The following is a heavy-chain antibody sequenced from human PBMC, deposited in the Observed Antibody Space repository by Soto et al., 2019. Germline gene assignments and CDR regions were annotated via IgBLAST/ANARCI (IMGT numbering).Heavy chain of an antibody. CDR2: IYHSGST. J-gene: IGHJ6*02. CDR1: GGSIGSSNW. Sequence: SETLSLSCAVSGGSIGSSNWWGWVRQPPGKGLEWIGEIYHSGSTNYNPSLKSRVTISVDKSKNQFSLKLSSVTAADTAVYYCAGPLYYYYYGMDVWGQGTTVTVSS. V-gene: IGHV4-4*02. CDR3: AGPLYYYYYGMDV.